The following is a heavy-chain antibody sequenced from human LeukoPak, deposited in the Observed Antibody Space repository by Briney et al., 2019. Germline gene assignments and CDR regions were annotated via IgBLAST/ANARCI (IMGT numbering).Heavy chain of an antibody. J-gene: IGHJ3*02. D-gene: IGHD1-26*01. Sequence: GGSLRLSRAPSGVTFSSYSMNWVRQAPGKGLEWVSSISSSSSYIYYADPVKGRFTISRDNAKNPLYLQMNSPRAEDTAVYYCARDIGGSCSRRLGFDIWGQGTMVTVSS. CDR2: ISSSSSYI. CDR1: GVTFSSYS. CDR3: ARDIGGSCSRRLGFDI. V-gene: IGHV3-21*01.